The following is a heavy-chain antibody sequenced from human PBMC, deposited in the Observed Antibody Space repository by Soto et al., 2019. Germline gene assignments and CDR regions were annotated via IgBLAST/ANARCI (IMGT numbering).Heavy chain of an antibody. D-gene: IGHD2-2*02. V-gene: IGHV3-30-3*01. J-gene: IGHJ6*02. Sequence: GGSLRLSCAASGFTFSSYAMHWVRQAPGKGLEWVAVISYDGSNKYYADSVKDRFTISRDNSKNTLYLQMNSLRAEDTAVYYCASGLAQDIVXVPAALRRDYYYYGMDVWGQGTTVTVSS. CDR3: ASGLAQDIVXVPAALRRDYYYYGMDV. CDR2: ISYDGSNK. CDR1: GFTFSSYA.